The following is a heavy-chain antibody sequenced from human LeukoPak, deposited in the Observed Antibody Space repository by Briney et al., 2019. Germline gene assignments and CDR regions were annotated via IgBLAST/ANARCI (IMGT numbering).Heavy chain of an antibody. CDR2: IKEDGSEK. CDR3: VKNSGWYRLDC. D-gene: IGHD6-13*01. CDR1: GLTFSNYW. V-gene: IGHV3-7*03. Sequence: GGSLRLSCAASGLTFSNYWMTWVRQAPGKGLEWVADIKEDGSEKYYVDSVKGRFTISRDNAKNSLFLQMDSLRSEDTAVYYCVKNSGWYRLDCWGQGTLVTVSS. J-gene: IGHJ4*02.